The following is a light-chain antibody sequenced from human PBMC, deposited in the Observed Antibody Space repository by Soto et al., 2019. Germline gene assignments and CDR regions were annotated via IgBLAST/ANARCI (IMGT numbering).Light chain of an antibody. CDR2: DNN. J-gene: IGLJ2*01. CDR1: SSNIGNNY. CDR3: GAWDSSLSAVV. V-gene: IGLV1-51*01. Sequence: QSALTQPPSVSAAPGQKVTISCSGSSSNIGNNYVSWYQQVPGTAPKFLIYDNNKRPSGIPDRFSGSKSGTSATLGITGLQTGDEADYYCGAWDSSLSAVVFGGGTKVTVL.